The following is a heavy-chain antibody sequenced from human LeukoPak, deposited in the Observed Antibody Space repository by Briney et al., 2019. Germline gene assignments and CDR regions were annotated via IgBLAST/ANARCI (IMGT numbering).Heavy chain of an antibody. Sequence: PGGSLRLSCAASGLTFSSYSMNWVRQAPGKGLEWVSYISSSSTIYYADSVKGRFTISRDNAKNSLYLQMNSLRDEDTAVYYCARLLWFGEPRPLYFDYWGQGTLVTVSS. CDR2: ISSSSTI. J-gene: IGHJ4*02. CDR3: ARLLWFGEPRPLYFDY. V-gene: IGHV3-48*02. D-gene: IGHD3-10*01. CDR1: GLTFSSYS.